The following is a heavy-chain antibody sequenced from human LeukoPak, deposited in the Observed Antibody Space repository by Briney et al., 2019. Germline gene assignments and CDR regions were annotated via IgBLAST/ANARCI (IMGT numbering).Heavy chain of an antibody. CDR1: GYTFSKYW. D-gene: IGHD1-1*01. J-gene: IGHJ4*02. V-gene: IGHV3-74*03. Sequence: GGSLRLSCAASGYTFSKYWMHWVRQAPGKGLVWVSRINPEETTTTYADSVKGRFTISRDNTKNTLYLHMSSLGVEDTGIYYCSYDTTGPEDFWGPGTLVTVSS. CDR3: SYDTTGPEDF. CDR2: INPEETTT.